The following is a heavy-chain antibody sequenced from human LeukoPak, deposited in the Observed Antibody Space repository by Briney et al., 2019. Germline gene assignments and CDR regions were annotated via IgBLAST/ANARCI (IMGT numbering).Heavy chain of an antibody. CDR3: ARDVNGAFTRSWFDP. V-gene: IGHV6-1*01. D-gene: IGHD4-17*01. Sequence: SQTLSLTCAISGDSVSSNNAAWVWIRQSPSRGLEWLGRTYYRSKWYHDYAVSVKSRISFNPDTSKYQFFLQLNSVTPEDTAVYYCARDVNGAFTRSWFDPWGQGTRVTVS. CDR1: GDSVSSNNAA. J-gene: IGHJ5*02. CDR2: TYYRSKWYH.